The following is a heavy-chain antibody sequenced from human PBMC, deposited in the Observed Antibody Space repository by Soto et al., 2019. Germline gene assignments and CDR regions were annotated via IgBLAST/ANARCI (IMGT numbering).Heavy chain of an antibody. CDR3: ARDQAGDWYSDY. V-gene: IGHV4-30-4*01. D-gene: IGHD2-21*01. J-gene: IGHJ4*02. CDR2: IYYSGST. Sequence: SETLSLTCTVSGGSISSGDYYWSWIRQPPGKGLEWIGYIYYSGSTYYNPSLKSRVTISVDTSKNQFSLKLSSVTAADTAVYYCARDQAGDWYSDYWGQGTLVTVSS. CDR1: GGSISSGDYY.